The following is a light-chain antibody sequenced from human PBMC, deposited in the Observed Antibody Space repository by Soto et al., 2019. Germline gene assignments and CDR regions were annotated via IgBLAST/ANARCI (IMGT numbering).Light chain of an antibody. CDR2: RNH. J-gene: IGLJ2*01. CDR3: AAWDDSLRAVV. CDR1: RSNIGTYA. V-gene: IGLV1-44*01. Sequence: QSVLTQSPSASATPGQRVTISCSGGRSNIGTYAVNWYQQLPGTAPTLLIFRNHQRPSGVPDRFSGSTSGTSASLAISGPQSEDEAEYYCAAWDDSLRAVVFRGGTKVTVL.